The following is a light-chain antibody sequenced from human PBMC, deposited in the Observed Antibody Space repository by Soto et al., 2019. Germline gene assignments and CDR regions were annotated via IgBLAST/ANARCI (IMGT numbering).Light chain of an antibody. V-gene: IGKV1-17*01. CDR2: ATS. CDR3: LQHNSFPFA. J-gene: IGKJ3*01. Sequence: DIQVTQSPSSLSASVGDRVTITCRASQGVGERLGWYQQKTGNAPKRLIYATSNLESGVPSRFSGSGSGTEFTLTISSLQPDDLATYYCLQHNSFPFAFGPGTKVHFK. CDR1: QGVGER.